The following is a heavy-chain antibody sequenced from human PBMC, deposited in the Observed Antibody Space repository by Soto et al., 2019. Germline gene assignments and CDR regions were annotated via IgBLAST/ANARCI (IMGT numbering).Heavy chain of an antibody. J-gene: IGHJ5*02. D-gene: IGHD6-13*01. V-gene: IGHV4-34*01. CDR3: ARGLEQQLARSNWFDP. CDR1: GGSFSGYY. Sequence: SETLSLTCAVYGGSFSGYYWSWIHQPPGKGLEWIGEINHSGSTNYNPSLKSRVTISVDTSKNQFSLKLSSVTAADTAVYYCARGLEQQLARSNWFDPWGQGTLVTVSS. CDR2: INHSGST.